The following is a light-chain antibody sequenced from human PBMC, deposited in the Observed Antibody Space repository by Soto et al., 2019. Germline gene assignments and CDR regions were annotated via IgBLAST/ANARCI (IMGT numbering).Light chain of an antibody. CDR2: EGS. CDR1: SSDVGSYNL. CDR3: CSYAGSSTHVV. V-gene: IGLV2-23*01. Sequence: QSALTQPASVSGSPGQSINISCTGNSSDVGSYNLVSWYQQHPGKAPKLMIYEGSKRPSGVSNRFSGSKSGNTASLTISGLQAEDEADYYCCSYAGSSTHVVFGGGTKLTVL. J-gene: IGLJ2*01.